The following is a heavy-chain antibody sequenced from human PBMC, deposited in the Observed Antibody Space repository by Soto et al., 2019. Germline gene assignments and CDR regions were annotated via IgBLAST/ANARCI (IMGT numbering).Heavy chain of an antibody. CDR1: SGSRNTNHW. CDR3: AREEWRTGRGWMAY. Sequence: QVQLQESGPGLVRPSLTLSLNCAVSSGSRNTNHWWTLVLQSPGKGLEWIGETDRGAPTNHNPSCQRRASLSIDMSKNQFSLTRSSVTAADTAVYYCAREEWRTGRGWMAYWGQGDLVTVSS. J-gene: IGHJ4*02. V-gene: IGHV4-4*02. D-gene: IGHD3-3*01. CDR2: TDRGAPT.